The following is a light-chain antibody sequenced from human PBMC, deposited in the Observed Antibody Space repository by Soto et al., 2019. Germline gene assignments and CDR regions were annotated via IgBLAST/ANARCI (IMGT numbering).Light chain of an antibody. CDR2: AAS. J-gene: IGKJ5*01. CDR1: QGINSY. CDR3: RQINSYPIT. Sequence: DIQLTQSPSFLSASVGDRVTITCRASQGINSYLAWYQQKPGKVPKLLIYAASTLQSGVPSRFSGSGSGTEFTLTISSLQLEDFGTCYCRQINSYPITFGQGTRLEIK. V-gene: IGKV1-9*01.